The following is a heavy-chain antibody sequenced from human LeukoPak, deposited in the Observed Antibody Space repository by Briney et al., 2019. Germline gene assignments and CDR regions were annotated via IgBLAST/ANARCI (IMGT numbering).Heavy chain of an antibody. CDR1: GFTFSSYA. V-gene: IGHV3-23*01. Sequence: HPGGSLRLSCAASGFTFSSYAMSWVRQAPGKGLEWVSAISGSGGSTYYADSVKGRFTISRDNSKNTLYLQMNSLRAEDTAVYYCANLFAIVVPSLGEAFDIWGQGTMVTVSS. D-gene: IGHD3-22*01. CDR3: ANLFAIVVPSLGEAFDI. J-gene: IGHJ3*02. CDR2: ISGSGGST.